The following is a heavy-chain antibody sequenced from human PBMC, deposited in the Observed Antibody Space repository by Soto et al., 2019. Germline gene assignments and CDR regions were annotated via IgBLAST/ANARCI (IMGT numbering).Heavy chain of an antibody. CDR1: GFTFSSYS. J-gene: IGHJ4*02. CDR3: ARDQPGYSYGYGLGY. D-gene: IGHD5-18*01. Sequence: EVQLVESGGGLVKPGGSLRLSCAASGFTFSSYSMNWVRQAPGKGLEWVSSISSSRSYIYYADSVKGRFTISRDNAKNSLYLQMNSLRVEDTAVYYCARDQPGYSYGYGLGYWGQGTLVTVSS. CDR2: ISSSRSYI. V-gene: IGHV3-21*01.